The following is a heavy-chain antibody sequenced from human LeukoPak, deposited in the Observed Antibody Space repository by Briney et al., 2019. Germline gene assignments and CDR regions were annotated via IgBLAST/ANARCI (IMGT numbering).Heavy chain of an antibody. CDR3: ARVPLPTGTIFGAPLLYYGMDV. Sequence: ASVKVSCKASGYTFTSYDINWVRQATGQGLEWMGWMNPNSGNTGYAQEFQGRVTMTRNTSISTAYMELSSLRSEDTAVYYCARVPLPTGTIFGAPLLYYGMDVWGQGTTVTVSS. CDR1: GYTFTSYD. V-gene: IGHV1-8*01. CDR2: MNPNSGNT. J-gene: IGHJ6*02. D-gene: IGHD3-3*01.